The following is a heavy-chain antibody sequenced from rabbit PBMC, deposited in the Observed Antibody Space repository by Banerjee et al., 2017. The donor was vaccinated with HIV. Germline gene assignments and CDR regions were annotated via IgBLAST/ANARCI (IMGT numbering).Heavy chain of an antibody. D-gene: IGHD7-1*01. V-gene: IGHV1S43*01. J-gene: IGHJ4*01. CDR1: GFSFSNRYV. CDR2: SITSSGNT. CDR3: ARDRDGDAGYGSVAL. Sequence: QSLEESGGGLVQPEGSLTLTCKASGFSFSNRYVMCCVRQAPGKGLVWIACSITSSGNTVYASWAKGRFSISRSTSLNTVDLKMTSLTVADTATYFCARDRDGDAGYGSVALWGPGTLVTVS.